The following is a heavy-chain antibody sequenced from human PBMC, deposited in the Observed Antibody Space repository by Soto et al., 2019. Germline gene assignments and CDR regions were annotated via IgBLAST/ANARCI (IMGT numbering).Heavy chain of an antibody. CDR2: IYYSGST. Sequence: SETLSLTCTVSGGSISSSSYYWGWIRQPPGKGLEWIGSIYYSGSTYYNPSLKSRVTISVDTSKNQFSLELNRLRSDDTAVYYCAREYYYGSGSSHAFDYWGQGTLVTVSS. CDR1: GGSISSSSYY. D-gene: IGHD3-10*01. CDR3: AREYYYGSGSSHAFDY. V-gene: IGHV4-39*07. J-gene: IGHJ4*02.